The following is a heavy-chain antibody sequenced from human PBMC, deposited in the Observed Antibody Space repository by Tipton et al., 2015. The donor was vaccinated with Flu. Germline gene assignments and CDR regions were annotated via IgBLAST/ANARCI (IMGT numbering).Heavy chain of an antibody. D-gene: IGHD1-1*01. CDR2: IYFTGKT. Sequence: LTCAVSGVSISSGGYYWSWIRQHPGKGLEWIGYIYFTGKTYYNSSLQSRVSISVDTSKNQFSLRLNSVTAADTAVYYCAKERLEGAFDVWGQGTKVAVSS. CDR1: GVSISSGGYY. J-gene: IGHJ3*01. V-gene: IGHV4-31*11. CDR3: AKERLEGAFDV.